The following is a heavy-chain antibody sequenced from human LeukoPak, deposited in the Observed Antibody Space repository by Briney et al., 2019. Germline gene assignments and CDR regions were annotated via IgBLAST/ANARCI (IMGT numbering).Heavy chain of an antibody. CDR1: GGSISSGGYS. J-gene: IGHJ4*02. V-gene: IGHV4-31*03. Sequence: SQTLSLTCTVSGGSISSGGYSWSWIRQHPGKGLEWIGYIYYSGSTYYNPSLKSRVTISVDTSKNQFPLKLSSVTAADTAVYYCARDRYGSGSYYRYWGQGTLVTVSS. CDR2: IYYSGST. CDR3: ARDRYGSGSYYRY. D-gene: IGHD3-10*01.